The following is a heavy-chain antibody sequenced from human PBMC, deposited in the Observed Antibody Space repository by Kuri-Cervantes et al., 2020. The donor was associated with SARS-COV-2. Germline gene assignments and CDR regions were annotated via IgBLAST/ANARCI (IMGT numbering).Heavy chain of an antibody. D-gene: IGHD4-23*01. CDR1: GGSISSGYY. Sequence: SETLSLTCTVSGGSISSGYYWGWIRQPPGKGLEWIGEINHSGSTNYNPSLKSRVTISVDTSNNQFSLKLSSVTAADTAVYYCARPGGFLDVWGKGTTVTVSS. J-gene: IGHJ6*04. CDR3: ARPGGFLDV. V-gene: IGHV4-38-2*02. CDR2: INHSGST.